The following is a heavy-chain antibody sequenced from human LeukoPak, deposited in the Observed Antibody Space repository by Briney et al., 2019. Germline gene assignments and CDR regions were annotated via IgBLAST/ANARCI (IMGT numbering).Heavy chain of an antibody. CDR1: GFTFSTYS. Sequence: GGSLRLSCAASGFTFSTYSMNWVRQAPGKGLEWVSYVSGGSHTLYYAESVKGRFTISRDNAKNALYLQMTSLRAEDTAVYRCARGPDILTSWGQGTLVTVSS. CDR2: VSGGSHTL. J-gene: IGHJ5*02. D-gene: IGHD3-9*01. CDR3: ARGPDILTS. V-gene: IGHV3-48*01.